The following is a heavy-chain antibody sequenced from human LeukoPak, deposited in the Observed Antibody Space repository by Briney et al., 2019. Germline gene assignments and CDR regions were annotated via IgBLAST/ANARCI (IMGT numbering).Heavy chain of an antibody. CDR3: ARVDIVATISKYYFDN. J-gene: IGHJ4*02. Sequence: GGSLRLSCAASGFTFSSYWMSWVRQAPGKGLEWVANIKQDGSEKYYVDSVKGRFTISRDNAKNSLYLQMNSLRAEDTAVYYCARVDIVATISKYYFDNWGQGTLVTVSS. V-gene: IGHV3-7*01. D-gene: IGHD5-12*01. CDR1: GFTFSSYW. CDR2: IKQDGSEK.